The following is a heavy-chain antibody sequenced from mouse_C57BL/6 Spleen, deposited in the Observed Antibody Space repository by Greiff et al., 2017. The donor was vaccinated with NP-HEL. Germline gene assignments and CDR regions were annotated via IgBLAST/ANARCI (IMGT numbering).Heavy chain of an antibody. CDR1: GFTFSSYA. CDR2: LSSGGDYI. Sequence: EVHLVESGEGLVKPGGSLKLSCAASGFTFSSYAMSWVRQTPEKRLEWVAYLSSGGDYIYYADTVKGRFTISRDHARNTLYLQMSSLKSEDTAMYYCTRDKSNYNDAMDYWGQGTSVTVSS. D-gene: IGHD2-5*01. J-gene: IGHJ4*01. V-gene: IGHV5-9-1*02. CDR3: TRDKSNYNDAMDY.